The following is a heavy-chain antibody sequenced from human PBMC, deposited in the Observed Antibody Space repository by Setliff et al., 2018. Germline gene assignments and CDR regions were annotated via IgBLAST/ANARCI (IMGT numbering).Heavy chain of an antibody. V-gene: IGHV3-23*01. D-gene: IGHD3-9*01. CDR3: AKHGAYNDFLTGYNFYYDMDV. Sequence: GGSLRLSCAASGFTFSSSAMAWVRQAPGKGLEWVSAISSTITSPDYAGSVKGRFTISRDNSKNTLYLQMNSLRAEDTAVYYCAKHGAYNDFLTGYNFYYDMDVWGQGTTVTVSS. J-gene: IGHJ6*02. CDR1: GFTFSSSA. CDR2: ISSTITSP.